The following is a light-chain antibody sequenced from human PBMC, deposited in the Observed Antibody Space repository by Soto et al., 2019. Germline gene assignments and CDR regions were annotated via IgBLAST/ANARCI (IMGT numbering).Light chain of an antibody. J-gene: IGKJ1*01. CDR3: QKYNSAPRT. CDR2: AAS. Sequence: DIQMTQSPSSLSASVGDRVTITCRARQGINNYLAWYQQKPGKDPKLLIYAASTLQSGVPSRFSGSGSGTDFTLNISSLQAEDVATYYCQKYNSAPRTFGQGTTVEIK. V-gene: IGKV1-27*01. CDR1: QGINNY.